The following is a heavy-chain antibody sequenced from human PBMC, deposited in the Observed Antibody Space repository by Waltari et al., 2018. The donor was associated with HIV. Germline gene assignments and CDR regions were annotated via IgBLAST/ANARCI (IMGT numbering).Heavy chain of an antibody. J-gene: IGHJ5*02. CDR3: ARTYDVLTGFGWFDP. V-gene: IGHV1-3*01. D-gene: IGHD3-9*01. CDR1: GYTFSRYG. Sequence: QVQVVQSGAEVKKPGASVKISCKASGYTFSRYGMEWVRQAPGQRLEWMGRINAGNGDTKDSQKFQGRVTISRDTSASTAYMELSSLRSEDTAVYYCARTYDVLTGFGWFDPWGQGTLVTVSS. CDR2: INAGNGDT.